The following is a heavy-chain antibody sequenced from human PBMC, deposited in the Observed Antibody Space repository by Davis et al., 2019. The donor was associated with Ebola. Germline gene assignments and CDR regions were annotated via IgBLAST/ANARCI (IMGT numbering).Heavy chain of an antibody. CDR1: GFTFSDYY. CDR2: ISSSGSTI. V-gene: IGHV3-11*04. D-gene: IGHD4-17*01. Sequence: GGSLRLSCAASGFTFSDYYMSWIRQAPGKGLEWVSYISSSGSTIYYADSVEGRFTISRDNSKNTLYLQMNSLRAEDTAVYYCARGDYGAYYYYGMDVWGQGTTVTVSS. CDR3: ARGDYGAYYYYGMDV. J-gene: IGHJ6*02.